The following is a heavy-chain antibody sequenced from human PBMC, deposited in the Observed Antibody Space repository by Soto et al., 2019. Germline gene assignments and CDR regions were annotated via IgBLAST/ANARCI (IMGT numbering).Heavy chain of an antibody. D-gene: IGHD3-10*01. Sequence: SETLSLTCTVSGCSISSSTFYWGWFRQSPGKGLEWIGNIYYSGSTYYNWSLKSRVTISADTSKNQFSLNLSSVTAADTAVYYCASYYGSGSYYKYWGQGTLVTVS. CDR1: GCSISSSTFY. CDR3: ASYYGSGSYYKY. V-gene: IGHV4-39*01. CDR2: IYYSGST. J-gene: IGHJ4*02.